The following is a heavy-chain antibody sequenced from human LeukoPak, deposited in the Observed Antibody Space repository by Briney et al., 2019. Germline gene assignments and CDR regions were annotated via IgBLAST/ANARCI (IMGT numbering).Heavy chain of an antibody. J-gene: IGHJ5*02. CDR3: ARGTRLRGTYCSGGSCGNWFDP. CDR2: ISSSSSYI. V-gene: IGHV3-21*01. Sequence: GGSLRLSCAASGFTFSSYSMNWVRQAPGKGLEWVSSISSSSSYIYYADSVKGRFTISRDNAKNSLYLQMNSLRAEDTAVDYCARGTRLRGTYCSGGSCGNWFDPWGQGTLVTVSS. CDR1: GFTFSSYS. D-gene: IGHD2-15*01.